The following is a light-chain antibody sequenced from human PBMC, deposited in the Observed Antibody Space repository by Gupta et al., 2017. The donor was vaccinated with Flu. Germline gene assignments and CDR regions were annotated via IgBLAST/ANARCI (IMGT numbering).Light chain of an antibody. V-gene: IGLV2-14*01. CDR1: SSDVGGYNY. J-gene: IGLJ1*01. CDR3: SSYTSSSTLYV. Sequence: ITISCTGTSSDVGGYNYVSRYQQHPGKAPKLMIYEVSNRPSGVSNRFSGSKSGNTASLTIXGXQAEDEXEYYCSSYTSSSTLYVFGTGTKVTVL. CDR2: EVS.